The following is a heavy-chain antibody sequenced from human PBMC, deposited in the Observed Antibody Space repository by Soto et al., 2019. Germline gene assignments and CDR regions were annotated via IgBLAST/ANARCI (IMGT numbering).Heavy chain of an antibody. CDR3: AVGSTLWNPVY. J-gene: IGHJ4*02. V-gene: IGHV4-39*01. CDR2: IYYSAIT. D-gene: IGHD1-1*01. Sequence: QLQLQESGPGLVKPSETLSLTCTVSGGSISSSSDYWGWIRQPPGKGLQWIGSIYYSAITYYNPSLKSRVTISVDTSTNQFFLKLSSVTAADTTVYYCAVGSTLWNPVYWGQGTLVTVSS. CDR1: GGSISSSSDY.